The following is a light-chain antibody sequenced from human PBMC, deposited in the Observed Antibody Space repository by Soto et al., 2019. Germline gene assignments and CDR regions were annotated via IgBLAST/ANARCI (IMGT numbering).Light chain of an antibody. CDR1: QSLLYNSNDKNY. CDR2: WAS. CDR3: QHYYTIPVT. J-gene: IGKJ4*01. V-gene: IGKV4-1*01. Sequence: DIVMTQSPDSLAVSLGERATINCKSSQSLLYNSNDKNYLAWYQQRPGQPPRLLLYWASTRESGVPDRFSGSGSGTDFTLTISSLQAEDVAVYYCQHYYTIPVTFGGGTKVEIK.